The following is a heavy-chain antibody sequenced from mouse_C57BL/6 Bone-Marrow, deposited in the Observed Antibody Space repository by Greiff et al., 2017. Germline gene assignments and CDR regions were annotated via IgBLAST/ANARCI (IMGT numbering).Heavy chain of an antibody. J-gene: IGHJ1*03. CDR3: ARDYGSSYGYFDV. CDR1: GYTFTSYW. CDR2: IHPNSGST. V-gene: IGHV1-64*01. D-gene: IGHD1-1*01. Sequence: QVQLQQPGAELVKPGASVKLSCKASGYTFTSYWMHWVKQRPGQGLEWIGMIHPNSGSTNYNEKFKGKATLTADKSSSTAYMQFSSLTSEDSAIYYCARDYGSSYGYFDVWGTGTTVTVSS.